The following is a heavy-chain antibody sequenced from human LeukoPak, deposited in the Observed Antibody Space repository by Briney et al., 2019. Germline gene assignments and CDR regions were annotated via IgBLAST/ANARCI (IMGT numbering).Heavy chain of an antibody. J-gene: IGHJ6*03. V-gene: IGHV3-23*01. CDR1: GFTFSSHA. CDR2: ISGSGGST. Sequence: GGSLRLSCAASGFTFSSHAITWVRQAPGRGLEWVSVISGSGGSTNYTDSVKGRFTISRDNSKNTLYLQMNSLRAEDTAVYYCAKSVGATTSYYYYYMDVWGKGTTVTVSS. D-gene: IGHD1-26*01. CDR3: AKSVGATTSYYYYYMDV.